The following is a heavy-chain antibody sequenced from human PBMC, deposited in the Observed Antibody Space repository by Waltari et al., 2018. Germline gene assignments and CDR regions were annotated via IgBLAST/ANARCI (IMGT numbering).Heavy chain of an antibody. CDR3: VRLEDCTGPGGNCYSGAPFAVDV. V-gene: IGHV4-34*01. J-gene: IGHJ6*02. D-gene: IGHD2-8*02. CDR2: SNHSPNS. Sequence: QVHLQQWGAGLLRPSETLSLICAVYGGSLRGYYWGWIRQPPGKGLEWIGESNHSPNSNYNPSLRRRVHMSIDTSQNQFSLPLTSVTAADTGVYYCVRLEDCTGPGGNCYSGAPFAVDVWGQGTTVTVPS. CDR1: GGSLRGYY.